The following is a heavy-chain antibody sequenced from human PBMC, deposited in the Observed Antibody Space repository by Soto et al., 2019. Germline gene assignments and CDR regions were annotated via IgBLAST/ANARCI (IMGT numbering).Heavy chain of an antibody. J-gene: IGHJ4*02. CDR1: GGTFSSYT. CDR2: IIPILGIA. V-gene: IGHV1-69*02. D-gene: IGHD6-6*01. CDR3: ARALQGSSCFDY. Sequence: QVQLVQSGAEVKKPGSSVKVSCKASGGTFSSYTISWVRQAPGQGLEWMGRIIPILGIANYAQKFQGRVTITADKSTSTAYMDLSSLRSEDTAVYYCARALQGSSCFDYWGQGTLVTVSS.